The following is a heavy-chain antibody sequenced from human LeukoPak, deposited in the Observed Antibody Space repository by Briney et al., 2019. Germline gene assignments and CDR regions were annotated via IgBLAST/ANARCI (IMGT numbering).Heavy chain of an antibody. V-gene: IGHV4-4*07. D-gene: IGHD3-10*02. J-gene: IGHJ4*02. CDR3: ARDDVPYRGTYTPFDV. Sequence: SETLSLTCSVSGASISSYYRSWVRHPAGKGLEWIGRIYISGTTKHNPSLKSRVTMSVDTSKNQFSLRLTSVTAADTAVYFCARDDVPYRGTYTPFDVWGQGTLVTVSS. CDR1: GASISSYY. CDR2: IYISGTT.